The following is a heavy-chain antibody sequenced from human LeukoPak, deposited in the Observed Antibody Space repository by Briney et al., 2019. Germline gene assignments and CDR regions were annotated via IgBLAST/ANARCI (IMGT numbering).Heavy chain of an antibody. CDR1: GYSISNGYY. J-gene: IGHJ4*02. CDR3: ARGAEYYAIWRGYAGYSDY. V-gene: IGHV4-38-2*02. CDR2: IYHRGST. D-gene: IGHD3-3*01. Sequence: SETLSLTCTVSGYSISNGYYWGWIRQPPGKGLEWVGSIYHRGSTYYNPSLRSRVTISLDRSKKKFSLKLSSVTAADTAVYFCARGAEYYAIWRGYAGYSDYWGQGISVTVSS.